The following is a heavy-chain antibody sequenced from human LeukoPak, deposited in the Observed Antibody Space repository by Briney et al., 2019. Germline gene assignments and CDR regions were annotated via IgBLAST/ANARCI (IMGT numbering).Heavy chain of an antibody. V-gene: IGHV5-51*01. J-gene: IGHJ4*02. CDR2: IYPGDSDT. CDR1: GYSFTSYW. D-gene: IGHD1-14*01. Sequence: GESLKISCKGSGYSFTSYWIGWVRQMPGKGLEWMGIIYPGDSDTRYSPSFQGQVTISAHKSISTATLQWTTRQPSAPPTFYWASRLRDTPLYGTFTYWGREPLVTSSS. CDR3: ASRLRDTPLYGTFTY.